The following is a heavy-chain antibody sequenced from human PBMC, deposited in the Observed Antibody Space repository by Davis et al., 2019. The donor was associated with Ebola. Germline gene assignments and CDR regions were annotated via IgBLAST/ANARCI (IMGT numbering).Heavy chain of an antibody. J-gene: IGHJ3*02. CDR2: INPNNGVA. CDR1: GYFFTGFY. CDR3: ARGFGDVDSFDI. D-gene: IGHD3-10*01. Sequence: AASVKVSCKASGYFFTGFYMHWVRQAPGQGLEWMGRINPNNGVANYAQKFQGRVTMTTETSISTAYMDLSRLTSDDTAVYYCARGFGDVDSFDIWGQGTMITVSS. V-gene: IGHV1-2*06.